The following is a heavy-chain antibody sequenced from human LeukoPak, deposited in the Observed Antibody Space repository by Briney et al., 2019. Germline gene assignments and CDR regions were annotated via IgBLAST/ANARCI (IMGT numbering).Heavy chain of an antibody. D-gene: IGHD3-3*01. CDR1: GFTFSSYA. CDR2: ISYDGSNK. Sequence: GGSLRLSCAASGFTFSSYAMHWVRQAPGKGLEWVAVISYDGSNKYYADSVKGRFTISRDNSKNTLYLQMNSLRAEDTAVYYYARCRNFWSGPHDYWGQGTLVTVSS. V-gene: IGHV3-30*04. J-gene: IGHJ4*02. CDR3: ARCRNFWSGPHDY.